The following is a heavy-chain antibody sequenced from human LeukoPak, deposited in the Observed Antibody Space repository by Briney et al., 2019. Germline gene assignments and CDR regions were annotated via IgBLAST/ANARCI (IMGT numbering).Heavy chain of an antibody. CDR1: GGSINNYY. D-gene: IGHD6-19*01. CDR2: IHYSGST. Sequence: PPETLSLTCTVSGGSINNYYWSWIRQPPGKGLEWIGYIHYSGSTTYNPSLTSRVTISVDPSRNQFSLNLRSVTSADTAVYYCARSYSSGWYVGGDYLDYWGQGTLFTVSS. CDR3: ARSYSSGWYVGGDYLDY. V-gene: IGHV4-59*01. J-gene: IGHJ4*02.